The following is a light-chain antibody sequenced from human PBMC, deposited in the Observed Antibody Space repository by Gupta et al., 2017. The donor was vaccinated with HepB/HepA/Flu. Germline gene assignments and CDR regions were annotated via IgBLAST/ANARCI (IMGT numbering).Light chain of an antibody. J-gene: IGLJ2*01. Sequence: QSALTQPRSVSGSPGQSVTISCTGTSSDVGGYNYVSWYQQHPGKAPKLMIYEGSKRPSGVPDRFAGSKAGNTASLTSSGLQAEDEADYYCCSYAGSYTFVFGGGTKLTVL. CDR2: EGS. V-gene: IGLV2-11*01. CDR3: CSYAGSYTFV. CDR1: SSDVGGYNY.